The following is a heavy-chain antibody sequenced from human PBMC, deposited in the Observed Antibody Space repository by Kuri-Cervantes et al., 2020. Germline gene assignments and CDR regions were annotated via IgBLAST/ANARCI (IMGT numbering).Heavy chain of an antibody. CDR3: ARECIVGAAADY. J-gene: IGHJ4*02. D-gene: IGHD1-26*01. V-gene: IGHV3-13*01. Sequence: GGSLRLSCAASGFTFSSYDMHWVRQATGKGLEWVSAIGTAGDTYYPGSVKGRFTISRDNSKNTLYLQMNSLGAEDTAVYYCARECIVGAAADYWGQGTLVTVSS. CDR2: IGTAGDT. CDR1: GFTFSSYD.